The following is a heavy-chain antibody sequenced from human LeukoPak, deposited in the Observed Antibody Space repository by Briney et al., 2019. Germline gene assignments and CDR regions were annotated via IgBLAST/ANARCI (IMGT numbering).Heavy chain of an antibody. CDR2: IYYSGST. D-gene: IGHD3-10*01. V-gene: IGHV4-39*07. CDR3: AAIIWFGEYYMDV. Sequence: SETLSLTCTVSGGSINSSSYYWGWIRQPPGKGLEWIGSIYYSGSTYYNPSLKSRVTISVDTSKNQFSLKLSSVTAADTAVYYCAAIIWFGEYYMDVWGKGTTVTVSS. CDR1: GGSINSSSYY. J-gene: IGHJ6*03.